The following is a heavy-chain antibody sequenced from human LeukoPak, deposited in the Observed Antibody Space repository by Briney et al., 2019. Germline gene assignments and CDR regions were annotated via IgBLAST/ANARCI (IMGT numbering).Heavy chain of an antibody. CDR1: GGSISSYY. D-gene: IGHD3-3*01. Sequence: PSETLSLTCTVSGGSISSYYWSWLRQPAGKGLEWIGRIYTSGSTNYNPSLKSRVTMSVDTSKNQFSLKLSSVTAADTAVYYCARDNRGIAIFGVVTPFFDYWGQGTLVTVSS. J-gene: IGHJ4*02. V-gene: IGHV4-4*07. CDR3: ARDNRGIAIFGVVTPFFDY. CDR2: IYTSGST.